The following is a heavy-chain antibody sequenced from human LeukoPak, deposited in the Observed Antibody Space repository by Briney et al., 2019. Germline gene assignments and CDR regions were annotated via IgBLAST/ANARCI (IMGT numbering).Heavy chain of an antibody. CDR2: ICYDGSKK. CDR3: ARGLSPNLATRWFDP. V-gene: IGHV3-33*01. CDR1: GFTFTNYG. D-gene: IGHD5-24*01. Sequence: WRSLRLSCVASGFTFTNYGFHWVRQAPGKGLEWVGVICYDGSKKYYGDSVKGRFTISRDNSKNTLYLQMNSLRDEDTAVYYCARGLSPNLATRWFDPRGQGTLVTVSS. J-gene: IGHJ5*02.